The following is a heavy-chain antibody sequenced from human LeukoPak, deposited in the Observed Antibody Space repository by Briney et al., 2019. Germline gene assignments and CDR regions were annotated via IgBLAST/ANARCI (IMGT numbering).Heavy chain of an antibody. Sequence: PSETLSLTCTVSGGSMRSYFWSWIRQPAGKGLEWIGRIYSSGNTNYNPSLKRRVTMSVDTSKNQFSLKLTSVTAADTAFYYCAREGPYSGRWYYFDYWGQGILVTVSS. J-gene: IGHJ4*02. CDR3: AREGPYSGRWYYFDY. V-gene: IGHV4-4*07. CDR2: IYSSGNT. CDR1: GGSMRSYF. D-gene: IGHD6-13*01.